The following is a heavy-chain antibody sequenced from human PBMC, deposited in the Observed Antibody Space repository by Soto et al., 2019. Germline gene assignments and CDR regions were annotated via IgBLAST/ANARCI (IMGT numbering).Heavy chain of an antibody. J-gene: IGHJ4*02. CDR3: ARGRYGDY. D-gene: IGHD1-1*01. V-gene: IGHV1-18*01. CDR1: GYTFTDYG. CDR2: ISAHNGNT. Sequence: QVHLVQSGAEVEKPGASVKVSCKGSGYTFTDYGIAWVRQAPGQGLEWVGWISAHNGNTEYAQKLQGRVTVTRDTSTSTAYMELRSLRSDDTAVYYCARGRYGDYWGQGALVTVSS.